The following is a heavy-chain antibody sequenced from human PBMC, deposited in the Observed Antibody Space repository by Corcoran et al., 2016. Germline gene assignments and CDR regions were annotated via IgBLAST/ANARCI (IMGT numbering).Heavy chain of an antibody. D-gene: IGHD6-25*01. J-gene: IGHJ3*01. CDR2: ITGDGSDT. Sequence: EVQLVESGGGLVQPGGSLRLSCAASGFAFSTYWMHWVRQVPGKGLMWVSRITGDGSDTTYAESVKGQFTISRDNAENTLYLQMDSLRAEDTAVYYCARGGGWSSGRFRAFGFWGQGTMVTVSS. CDR3: ARGGGWSSGRFRAFGF. CDR1: GFAFSTYW. V-gene: IGHV3-74*03.